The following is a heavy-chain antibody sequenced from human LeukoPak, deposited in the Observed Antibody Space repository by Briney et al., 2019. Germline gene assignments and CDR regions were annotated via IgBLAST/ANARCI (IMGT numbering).Heavy chain of an antibody. Sequence: SVKVSCKASGGTFSSYAISWVRQAPGQGLEWMGGIIPIFGTANYAQKFQGRVTITADESTSTAYMELSSLRSEDTAVYYCARSGIAAAGTGVYYYYYMDVCGKGTTVTVSS. CDR3: ARSGIAAAGTGVYYYYYMDV. CDR1: GGTFSSYA. CDR2: IIPIFGTA. J-gene: IGHJ6*03. D-gene: IGHD6-13*01. V-gene: IGHV1-69*13.